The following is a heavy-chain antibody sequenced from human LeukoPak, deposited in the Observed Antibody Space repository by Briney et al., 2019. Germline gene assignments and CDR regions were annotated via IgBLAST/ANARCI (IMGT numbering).Heavy chain of an antibody. Sequence: SETLSLTCTVSGGSVSSGSYYWSWIRQPPGKGLEWIGYIYYSGSTNYSPSLTSRVTISVDTSKNQFSLKLSSVTAADTAVYYCARDADGYNAYWGQGALVTVSS. D-gene: IGHD5-24*01. CDR2: IYYSGST. CDR3: ARDADGYNAY. V-gene: IGHV4-61*01. CDR1: GGSVSSGSYY. J-gene: IGHJ4*02.